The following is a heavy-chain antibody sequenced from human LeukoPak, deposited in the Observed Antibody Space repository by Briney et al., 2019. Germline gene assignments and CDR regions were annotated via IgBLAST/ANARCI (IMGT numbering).Heavy chain of an antibody. CDR2: MNHNSGNT. D-gene: IGHD6-19*01. V-gene: IGHV1-8*01. Sequence: ASVKVSCKAAGYTVTSYEINRVGQAAGQGREGRGWMNHNSGNTGYAQKFQGRVTMTRNTSISTAYMQLRRLRSEDTAVYYCARVVSGWYVPDYYYYMDVWGKGTTVTVPS. CDR3: ARVVSGWYVPDYYYYMDV. CDR1: GYTVTSYE. J-gene: IGHJ6*03.